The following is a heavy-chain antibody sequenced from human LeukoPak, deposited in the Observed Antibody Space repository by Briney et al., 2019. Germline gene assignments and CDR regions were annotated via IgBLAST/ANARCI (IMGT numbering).Heavy chain of an antibody. Sequence: ASVKVSCKASGYNFVGYYLHWVRQAPGQGLEWMAWIDPYTGNTHYAQKFQGRITVTRDTSLSTTYMELNWLTSDDTALYYCAREYSASEHWGQGTLVTVSS. D-gene: IGHD5-12*01. CDR2: IDPYTGNT. CDR1: GYNFVGYY. CDR3: AREYSASEH. J-gene: IGHJ1*01. V-gene: IGHV1-2*02.